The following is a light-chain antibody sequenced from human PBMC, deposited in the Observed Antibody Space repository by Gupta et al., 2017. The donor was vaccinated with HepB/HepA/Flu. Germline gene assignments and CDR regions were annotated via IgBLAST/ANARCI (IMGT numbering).Light chain of an antibody. V-gene: IGLV2-14*01. J-gene: IGLJ3*02. CDR2: EVI. CDR1: SSDVGAYKY. Sequence: QSALTQPASVSGSPGQSITISCTGTSSDVGAYKYVSWYQQHPGKAPKLMIYEVINRPSGVSNRFSGSKSGNTASLTISGLQAEDEADYYCSSYTTSSTQVFGGGTKLTVL. CDR3: SSYTTSSTQV.